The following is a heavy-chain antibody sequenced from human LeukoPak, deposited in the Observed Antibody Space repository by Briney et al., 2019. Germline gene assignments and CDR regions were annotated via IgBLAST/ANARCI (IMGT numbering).Heavy chain of an antibody. D-gene: IGHD1-26*01. CDR3: AREPTYSGSFVFVY. CDR2: ISGSGGST. V-gene: IGHV3-23*01. Sequence: GGSLRLSCAASGFTFSNYAMSWVRRAPGKGLEWVSAISGSGGSTYYADSVKGRFTISRDNSKNTLYLQMNSLRAEDTAVYYCAREPTYSGSFVFVYWGQGTLVTVSS. J-gene: IGHJ4*02. CDR1: GFTFSNYA.